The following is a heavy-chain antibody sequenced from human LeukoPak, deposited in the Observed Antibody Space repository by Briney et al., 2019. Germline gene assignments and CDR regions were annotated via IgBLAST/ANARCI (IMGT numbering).Heavy chain of an antibody. D-gene: IGHD3-22*01. CDR1: GYTFTGYY. J-gene: IGHJ4*02. V-gene: IGHV1-18*04. CDR2: ISAYNGNT. Sequence: ASVKVSCKASGYTFTGYYMHWVRQAPGQGLEWMGWISAYNGNTNYAQKLQGRVTMTTDTSTSTAYIELRSLRSDDTAVYYCARAPLSHYDSSGSFDYWGQGTLVTVSS. CDR3: ARAPLSHYDSSGSFDY.